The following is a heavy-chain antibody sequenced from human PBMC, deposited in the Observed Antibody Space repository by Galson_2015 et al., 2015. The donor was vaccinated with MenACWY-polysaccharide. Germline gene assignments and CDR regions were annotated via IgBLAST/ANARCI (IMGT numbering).Heavy chain of an antibody. D-gene: IGHD7-27*01. Sequence: SLRLSCAASGLTFSNWWMARVPQAPGKGLEWVASIKKDGSEKYYVDSVKGRFTISRDNAKDSLYLQMNSLRAEDTAVYFCARGHLGLGLWGQGTTVTVSS. V-gene: IGHV3-7*01. CDR3: ARGHLGLGL. CDR2: IKKDGSEK. CDR1: GLTFSNWW. J-gene: IGHJ6*02.